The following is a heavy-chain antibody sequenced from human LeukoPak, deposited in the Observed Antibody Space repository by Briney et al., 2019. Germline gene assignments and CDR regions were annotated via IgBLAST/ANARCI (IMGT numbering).Heavy chain of an antibody. V-gene: IGHV1-2*06. J-gene: IGHJ6*03. Sequence: SEKVSCKASRSTFTDYYIHWVRQAPGQSLEWMGRVNPNSGRAKYVQNFQGRVTMTRDTSITTAYTELSRLRSDDTAVYYCARGLPTASYYYMAVWGKGTTVTVSS. D-gene: IGHD2-2*01. CDR3: ARGLPTASYYYMAV. CDR1: RSTFTDYY. CDR2: VNPNSGRA.